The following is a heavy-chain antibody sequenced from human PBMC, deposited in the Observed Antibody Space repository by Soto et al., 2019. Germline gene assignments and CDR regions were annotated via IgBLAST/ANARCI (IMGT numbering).Heavy chain of an antibody. Sequence: ASVKVSCKASGYTFTSYYMHWVRRAPGQGLEWMGIINPSGGSTSYAQKFQGRVTMTRDTSTSTVYMELSSLRSEDTAVYYCARDPRRDGYNYYYYYYGMDVWGQGTTVTVSS. CDR2: INPSGGST. J-gene: IGHJ6*02. CDR1: GYTFTSYY. D-gene: IGHD1-1*01. CDR3: ARDPRRDGYNYYYYYYGMDV. V-gene: IGHV1-46*01.